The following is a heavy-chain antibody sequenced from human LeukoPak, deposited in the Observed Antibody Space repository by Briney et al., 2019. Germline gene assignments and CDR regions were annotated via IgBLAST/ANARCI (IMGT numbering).Heavy chain of an antibody. CDR3: ARDPFRSSFDS. CDR2: IYTNGAT. CDR1: GGSINNYY. Sequence: SETLSLTCTVSGGSINNYYWNWIRQPAGKGPEWIGRIYTNGATNYNPSLNSRVTMSVDTSKTQFSLKLSSVTAADTAVYYCARDPFRSSFDSWGQGTLVTVSS. V-gene: IGHV4-4*07. J-gene: IGHJ4*02. D-gene: IGHD1-26*01.